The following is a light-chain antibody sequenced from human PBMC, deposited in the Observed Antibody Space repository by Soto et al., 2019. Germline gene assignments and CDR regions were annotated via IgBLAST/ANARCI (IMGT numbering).Light chain of an antibody. CDR1: SSEFGSYNL. CDR2: EVS. J-gene: IGLJ1*01. V-gene: IGLV2-23*02. Sequence: SLLTQPASLSGSPGQSITISCTGNSSEFGSYNLVSWYQQHPGKAPKLMIYEVSKRPSGVSNRFSGSKSGNTASLTISGLQAEDEADYYCCSYAGSSTFYVFGTGTKVTVL. CDR3: CSYAGSSTFYV.